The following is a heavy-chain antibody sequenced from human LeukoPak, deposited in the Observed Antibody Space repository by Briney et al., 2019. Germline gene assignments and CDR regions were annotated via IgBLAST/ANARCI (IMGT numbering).Heavy chain of an antibody. J-gene: IGHJ3*02. CDR2: ISWNSGSI. V-gene: IGHV3-9*01. D-gene: IGHD1-26*01. Sequence: GGSLRLSCAASGFTFDDYAMHWVRQAPGKGLEWFSGISWNSGSIGYADSVKGRFTISRDNAKNSLYLQMNSLRAEDTALYYCAKGPQWELLYAFDIWGQGTMVTVSS. CDR1: GFTFDDYA. CDR3: AKGPQWELLYAFDI.